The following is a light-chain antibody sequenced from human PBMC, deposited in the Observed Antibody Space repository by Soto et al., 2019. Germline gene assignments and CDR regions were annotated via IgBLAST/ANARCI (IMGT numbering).Light chain of an antibody. Sequence: QSALTQPASVSGSPGQSITISCTGTSSDIGGHSYVSWYQQHPGKVPKLIIYNVSVRPSGVSDRFSGFKSGNMASLTISRLQAEDEADYYCSSCRRESLVVFGGGTKVTVL. CDR1: SSDIGGHSY. CDR2: NVS. CDR3: SSCRRESLVV. J-gene: IGLJ2*01. V-gene: IGLV2-14*01.